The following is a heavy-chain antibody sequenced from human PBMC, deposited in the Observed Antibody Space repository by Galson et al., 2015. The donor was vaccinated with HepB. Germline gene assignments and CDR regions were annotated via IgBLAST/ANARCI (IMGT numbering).Heavy chain of an antibody. CDR1: GFTFSSYG. CDR3: AKEFYSHLYGDYVGYYGMDV. D-gene: IGHD4-17*01. CDR2: ISYDGSNK. J-gene: IGHJ6*02. Sequence: SLRLSCAASGFTFSSYGMHWVRQAPGKGLEWVAVISYDGSNKYYADSVKGRFTISRDNSKNTLYLQMNSLRAEDTAVYYCAKEFYSHLYGDYVGYYGMDVWGQGTTVTVSS. V-gene: IGHV3-30*18.